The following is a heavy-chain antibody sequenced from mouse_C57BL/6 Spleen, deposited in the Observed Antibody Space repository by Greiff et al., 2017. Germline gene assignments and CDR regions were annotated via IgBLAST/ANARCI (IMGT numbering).Heavy chain of an antibody. V-gene: IGHV1-39*01. D-gene: IGHD1-1*01. J-gene: IGHJ1*03. Sequence: EVKLMESGPELVKPGASVKISCKASGYSFTDYNMNWVKQSNGKSLEWIGVINPNYGTTSYNQKFKGKATLTVDQSSSTAYMQLNSLTSEDSAVYYCARSSYYGSSYWYFDVWGTGTTVTVSS. CDR3: ARSSYYGSSYWYFDV. CDR1: GYSFTDYN. CDR2: INPNYGTT.